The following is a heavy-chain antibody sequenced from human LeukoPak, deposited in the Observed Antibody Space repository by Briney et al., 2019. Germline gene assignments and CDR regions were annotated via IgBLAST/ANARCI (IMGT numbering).Heavy chain of an antibody. D-gene: IGHD3-22*01. Sequence: PGGSLRLSCAASGFTFNTYVISWVRQAPGKGLEWVSSMSGSGSSTYYADSVKGRFTISRDNSKNTLYLQMNSLRAEDTAVYYCARDTYYDSSGYFNYWGQGTLVTVSS. CDR2: MSGSGSST. CDR3: ARDTYYDSSGYFNY. CDR1: GFTFNTYV. J-gene: IGHJ4*02. V-gene: IGHV3-23*01.